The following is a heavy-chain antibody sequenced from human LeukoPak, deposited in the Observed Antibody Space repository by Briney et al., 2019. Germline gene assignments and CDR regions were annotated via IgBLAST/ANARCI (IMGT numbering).Heavy chain of an antibody. CDR2: INPNSGGT. CDR3: ARSRGTLVPAARGYMDV. D-gene: IGHD2-2*01. V-gene: IGHV1-2*02. Sequence: GASVKVSCKASGYTFTGYYMHWVRQAPGQGLEWMGWINPNSGGTNYAQKFQGRVTMTRDTSISTAYMELSRLRSDDTAVYYCARSRGTLVPAARGYMDVWGKGTTVTVSS. J-gene: IGHJ6*03. CDR1: GYTFTGYY.